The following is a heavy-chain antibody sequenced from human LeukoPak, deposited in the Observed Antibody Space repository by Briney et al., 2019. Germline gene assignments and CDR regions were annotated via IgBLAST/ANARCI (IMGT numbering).Heavy chain of an antibody. V-gene: IGHV4-39*07. D-gene: IGHD4/OR15-4a*01. CDR2: IYYSGST. Sequence: PSETLSLTCTVSGGSIFSSNSYWGWIRQPPGKGLEWIGSIYYSGSTYYNPSLKSRVTISVDTSKNQFSLNLSSVTAADTAVYYCATSPPNTFFDLWGRGTLVTVSS. CDR1: GGSIFSSNSY. CDR3: ATSPPNTFFDL. J-gene: IGHJ2*01.